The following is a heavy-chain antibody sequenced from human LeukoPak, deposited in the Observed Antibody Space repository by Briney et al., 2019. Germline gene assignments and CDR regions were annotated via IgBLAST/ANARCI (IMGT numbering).Heavy chain of an antibody. D-gene: IGHD2-8*01. J-gene: IGHJ5*02. CDR3: VREASFVHPTNWFDP. Sequence: GGSLRLSCAASGFTFSSHAMSWVRQAPGRGLEWVSAISPSGDNTYFADSVKGRFTISRDNSKGTVYLQMNTLRVEDTAIYYCVREASFVHPTNWFDPWGQGTLVSVSS. V-gene: IGHV3-23*01. CDR2: ISPSGDNT. CDR1: GFTFSSHA.